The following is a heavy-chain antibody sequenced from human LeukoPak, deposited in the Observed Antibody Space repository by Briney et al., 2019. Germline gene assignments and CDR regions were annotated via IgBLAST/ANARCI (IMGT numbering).Heavy chain of an antibody. CDR1: GYTFTGYY. Sequence: ASVKVSCNASGYTFTGYYMHWVRQAPGQGLEWMGWINPNSGGTNYAQKFQGRVTMTRDTSISTAYMELSRLRSDDTAVYYCARSSGSYYGAFDIWGQGTMVTVSS. D-gene: IGHD1-26*01. J-gene: IGHJ3*02. V-gene: IGHV1-2*02. CDR3: ARSSGSYYGAFDI. CDR2: INPNSGGT.